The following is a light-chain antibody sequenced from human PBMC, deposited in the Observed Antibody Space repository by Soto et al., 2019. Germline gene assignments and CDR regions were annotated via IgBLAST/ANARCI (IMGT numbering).Light chain of an antibody. J-gene: IGKJ1*01. CDR1: QSVSSY. CDR3: QHYDNSRGT. Sequence: EIVLTQSPPTLSLSPWEIATLSCRASQSVSSYLAWYQQKPGQAPRLLIYGASTRASGIPARFSGSGSGTDFTLTISSLQSEDFAVYYCQHYDNSRGTFGHGTKVDIK. V-gene: IGKV3-15*01. CDR2: GAS.